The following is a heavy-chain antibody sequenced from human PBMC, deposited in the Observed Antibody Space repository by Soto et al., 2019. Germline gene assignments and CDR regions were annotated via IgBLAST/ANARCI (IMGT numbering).Heavy chain of an antibody. CDR2: ILSNDEK. V-gene: IGHV2-26*01. J-gene: IGHJ6*02. CDR1: GFSFNNVRMG. D-gene: IGHD1-1*01. CDR3: ARAEMSTNNYYYGMDV. Sequence: QVTLKESGPVLVKPTETLTLTCIVSGFSFNNVRMGVSWIRQPPGKALEWLAHILSNDEKSYRPSLKSRLTISKDTSKSQVVLTMTNMDPADTAAYYCARAEMSTNNYYYGMDVWGQGTTVTVSS.